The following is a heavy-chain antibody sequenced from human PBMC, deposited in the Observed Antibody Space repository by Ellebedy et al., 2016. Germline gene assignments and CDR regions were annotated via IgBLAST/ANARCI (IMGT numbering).Heavy chain of an antibody. J-gene: IGHJ4*02. Sequence: GGSLRLXXAASGFTFSNYAMNWARQAPGKGLQWVSGISGSGATTDYADSVKGRFTISRDNSRNTLYLQMNSLRAEDTAEYFCTNDAFVVKTFEPVDYWGQGTLVTVSS. V-gene: IGHV3-23*01. D-gene: IGHD1-14*01. CDR3: TNDAFVVKTFEPVDY. CDR1: GFTFSNYA. CDR2: ISGSGATT.